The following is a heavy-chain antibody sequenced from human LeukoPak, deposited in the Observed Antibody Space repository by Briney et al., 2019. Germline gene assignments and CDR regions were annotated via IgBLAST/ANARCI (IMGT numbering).Heavy chain of an antibody. D-gene: IGHD6-19*01. J-gene: IGHJ4*02. V-gene: IGHV3-33*06. CDR3: AKGVRPFFYSSGSNLDY. Sequence: PGGSLRLSCAASGFTSSSYGMHWVRQAPGKGLEWVALIWFDGNKKDYVDSVKGRFTISRDNSKKTLYLQMNSLRAEDTAVYYCAKGVRPFFYSSGSNLDYWGQGTLVTVSS. CDR2: IWFDGNKK. CDR1: GFTSSSYG.